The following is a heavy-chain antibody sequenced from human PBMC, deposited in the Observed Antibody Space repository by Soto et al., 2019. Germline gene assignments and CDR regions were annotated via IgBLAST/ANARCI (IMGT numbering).Heavy chain of an antibody. CDR2: ISYDGSNK. J-gene: IGHJ4*02. V-gene: IGHV3-30*03. CDR3: APTASSEYDY. CDR1: GFTFSSYG. Sequence: QVQLVESGGGVVQPGRSLRLSCAASGFTFSSYGMHWVRQAPGKGLEWVAVISYDGSNKYYADSVKGRFTISRDNSKNTLYLQMNSLRAEDTAVYYCAPTASSEYDYWGQGTLVTVSS. D-gene: IGHD3-22*01.